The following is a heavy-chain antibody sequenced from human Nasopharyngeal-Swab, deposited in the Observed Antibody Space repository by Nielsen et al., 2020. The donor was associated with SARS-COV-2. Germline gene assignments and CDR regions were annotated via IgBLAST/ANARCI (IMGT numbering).Heavy chain of an antibody. CDR1: GFILSSYV. V-gene: IGHV3-30*04. J-gene: IGHJ3*02. CDR2: ISYDGSNK. CDR3: AAEATGTDAFDI. Sequence: SPITYCAAFGFILSSYVLYWVRQAPGKGPEWAAVISYDGSNKYYANPQKGRFTISRDNSKNTLYLQMNSLRAEDTAVYYCAAEATGTDAFDIWGQGTMVTVSS. D-gene: IGHD6-13*01.